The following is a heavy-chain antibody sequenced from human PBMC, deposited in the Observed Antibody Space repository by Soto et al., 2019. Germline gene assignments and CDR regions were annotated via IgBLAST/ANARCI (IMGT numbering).Heavy chain of an antibody. Sequence: SVKVSCKASGYTFIDYFIHWVRQAPGQGLEWMGWINPNSGDTNYAQKFQVRVAMTRDTSISRAYMELRGLRSDDTAVYYCAGQLDTTMITDYWR. CDR2: INPNSGDT. J-gene: IGHJ4*01. V-gene: IGHV1-2*02. D-gene: IGHD5-18*01. CDR3: AGQLDTTMITDY. CDR1: GYTFIDYF.